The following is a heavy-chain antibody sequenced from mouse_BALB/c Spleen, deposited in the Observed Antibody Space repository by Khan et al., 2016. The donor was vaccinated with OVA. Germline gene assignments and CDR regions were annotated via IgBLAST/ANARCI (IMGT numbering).Heavy chain of an antibody. Sequence: QVQLKQSGAELVRPGVSVKISCKGSGYTFTDFTMHWVKQSHAKSLEWIGVISTYYGDATYNQKFKGKATMTVDKSSSTAYMELARLTSEDSASYSCAKEGREDRFVYWGQGTLVTVSA. CDR2: ISTYYGDA. J-gene: IGHJ3*01. CDR1: GYTFTDFT. V-gene: IGHV1S137*01. CDR3: AKEGREDRFVY.